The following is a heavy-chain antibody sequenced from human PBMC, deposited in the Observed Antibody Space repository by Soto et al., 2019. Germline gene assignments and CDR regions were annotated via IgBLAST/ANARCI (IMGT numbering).Heavy chain of an antibody. CDR2: ISGSGGGT. CDR1: GFSFNNYA. J-gene: IGHJ4*02. CDR3: AKRLGDVASGIPPFDY. Sequence: EVQLLESGGGLVQPGGSLRLSCAASGFSFNNYAMSWVRQAPGKGLEWVSSISGSGGGTYYADSLKGRFTISRDNSKNTLSLQMNSLRAEDTAVYYCAKRLGDVASGIPPFDYWGQGTLVTVSS. D-gene: IGHD1-26*01. V-gene: IGHV3-23*01.